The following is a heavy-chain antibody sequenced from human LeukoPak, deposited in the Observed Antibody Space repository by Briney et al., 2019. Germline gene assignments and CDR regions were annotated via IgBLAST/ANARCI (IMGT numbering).Heavy chain of an antibody. Sequence: SETLSLTCAVSGGSVSGYSWSWIRQPPGKGLEWIGDITDRGGTSYTPSLKSRVIISLDTSKNQFSLHLTSVTAADTAVYFCARVPDWEPIDKWGQGTLVTVSS. CDR1: GGSVSGYS. CDR2: ITDRGGT. D-gene: IGHD1-26*01. J-gene: IGHJ4*02. CDR3: ARVPDWEPIDK. V-gene: IGHV4-34*01.